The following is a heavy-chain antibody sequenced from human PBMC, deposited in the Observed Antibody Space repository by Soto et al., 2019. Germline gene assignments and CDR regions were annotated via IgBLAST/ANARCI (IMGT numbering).Heavy chain of an antibody. CDR3: ASVSDSSGYYY. CDR1: GFTFSSYA. Sequence: QVQLVESGGVVVQPGRSLRLSCAASGFTFSSYAMHWVRQAPGKGLEWVAVISYDGSNKYYADSVKGRFTISRDNSKNTLYLQMNSLRAEDTAVYYCASVSDSSGYYYWGQGTLVTVSS. CDR2: ISYDGSNK. J-gene: IGHJ4*02. V-gene: IGHV3-30-3*01. D-gene: IGHD3-22*01.